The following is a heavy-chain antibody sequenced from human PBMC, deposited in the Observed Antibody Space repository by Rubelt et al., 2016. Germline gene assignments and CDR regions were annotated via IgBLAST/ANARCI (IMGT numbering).Heavy chain of an antibody. CDR3: ARHSVTIFGVLVLDY. Sequence: QVQLQQWGAGLLKPSETLSLTCAVYGGSFSGYYWSWIRQPPGKGLEWIGKINHSGSTNYNPSLKSRVIISADTSKNQFSLKLSSVTAADTAVYYCARHSVTIFGVLVLDYWGQGTLVTVSS. CDR1: GGSFSGYY. D-gene: IGHD3-3*01. CDR2: INHSGST. J-gene: IGHJ4*02. V-gene: IGHV4-34*01.